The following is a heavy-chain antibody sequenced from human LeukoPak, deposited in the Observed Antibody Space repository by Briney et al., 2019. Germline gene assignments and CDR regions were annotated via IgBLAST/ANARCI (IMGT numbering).Heavy chain of an antibody. CDR1: GFTFSDYA. CDR3: AKGTYYDSRCYRYYFYYMDV. CDR2: MSGGGNT. D-gene: IGHD3-22*01. V-gene: IGHV3-23*01. J-gene: IGHJ6*03. Sequence: GGSLRLSCATSGFTFSDYAMSWVRQTPGKGLEWVSSMSGGGNTYYADSVKGRFTITRDNSKSTLYLQMNSLRAEDTAVYYCAKGTYYDSRCYRYYFYYMDVWGKGTTVTVSS.